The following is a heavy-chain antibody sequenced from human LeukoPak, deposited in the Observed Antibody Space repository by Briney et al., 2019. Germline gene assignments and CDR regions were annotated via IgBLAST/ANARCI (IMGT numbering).Heavy chain of an antibody. CDR2: ISGYTGNT. Sequence: ASVKVSCKASGYNFIGYGITWVRQAPGQGLEWLGRISGYTGNTKFAQKFQGRVTITRDTSASTAYMELSSLRSEDTAVYYCARRLGHWGQGTLVTVSS. CDR1: GYNFIGYG. D-gene: IGHD3-16*01. J-gene: IGHJ4*02. V-gene: IGHV1-18*01. CDR3: ARRLGH.